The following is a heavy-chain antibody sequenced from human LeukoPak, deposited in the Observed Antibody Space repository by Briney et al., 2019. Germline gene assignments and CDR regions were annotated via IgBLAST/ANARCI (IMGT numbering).Heavy chain of an antibody. Sequence: SETLSLTCTVSGGSISSYYWSWIRQPPGKGLEWIGYIYYSGSTNCNPSLKSLVTISVDTSKNQFSLKLSSVTGGGPAVYYWARGSGGYFFEFWGQGTLGTGSS. CDR1: GGSISSYY. J-gene: IGHJ4*02. D-gene: IGHD3-10*01. V-gene: IGHV4-59*08. CDR3: ARGSGGYFFEF. CDR2: IYYSGST.